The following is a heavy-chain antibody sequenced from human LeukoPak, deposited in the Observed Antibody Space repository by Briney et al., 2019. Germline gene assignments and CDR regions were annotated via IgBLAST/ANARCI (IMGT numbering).Heavy chain of an antibody. J-gene: IGHJ6*02. Sequence: GGSLRLSCAASGFTFSDYYMTWIRQAPGKGLEWVSHIAHSGNGMWYADAVKGRFTISRDNAKNLLFLQMDSLRAEDTSVYYCARGHYEMGVWGQGTTVIVSS. CDR3: ARGHYEMGV. V-gene: IGHV3-11*01. CDR1: GFTFSDYY. CDR2: IAHSGNGM.